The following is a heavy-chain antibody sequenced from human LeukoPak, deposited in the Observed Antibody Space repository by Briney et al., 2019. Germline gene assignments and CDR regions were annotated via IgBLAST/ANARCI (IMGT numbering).Heavy chain of an antibody. J-gene: IGHJ6*04. CDR1: GFTVSANH. D-gene: IGHD2-21*01. CDR2: IYIDTNT. V-gene: IGHV3-53*01. Sequence: PGGSLRLSCAVSGFTVSANHMSWVRQAPGKGLEWVSVIYIDTNTYYADSVKGRFTISRDNSKNTLFLQMNSLRAEDTAVYYCARDREVAIAKAQMDVWGKGTTVTVFS. CDR3: ARDREVAIAKAQMDV.